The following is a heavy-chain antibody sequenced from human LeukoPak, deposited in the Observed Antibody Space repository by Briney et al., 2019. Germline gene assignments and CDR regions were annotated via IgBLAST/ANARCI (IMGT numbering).Heavy chain of an antibody. CDR1: GFTFSSYW. V-gene: IGHV3-7*01. CDR2: IKEDGSDT. D-gene: IGHD6-19*01. J-gene: IGHJ4*02. CDR3: ARTYPGIALAGTFDY. Sequence: GGSLRLSCTASGFTFSSYWMSWVRQAPGQGLEWVANIKEDGSDTYYVDSVKGRFSISRDNAKSSLFLQMNSLRAEDTAVYFCARTYPGIALAGTFDYWGQGTLVTVSS.